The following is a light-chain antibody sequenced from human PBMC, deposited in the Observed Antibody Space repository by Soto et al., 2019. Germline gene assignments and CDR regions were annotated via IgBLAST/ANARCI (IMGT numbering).Light chain of an antibody. V-gene: IGLV8-61*01. CDR1: SGPVSTSHY. J-gene: IGLJ2*01. CDR2: STN. Sequence: QTVVTQEPSFSVSPGGTVTLTCGLSSGPVSTSHYPSWYQQTPGQAPRTLIYSTNTRSSGVPDRFSGSILGNRAALTITGAQADDESDYYCVLYMGSGISVFGGGTKLTVL. CDR3: VLYMGSGISV.